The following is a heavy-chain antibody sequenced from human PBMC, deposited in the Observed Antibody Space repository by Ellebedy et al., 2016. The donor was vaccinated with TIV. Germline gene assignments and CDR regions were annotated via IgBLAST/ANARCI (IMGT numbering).Heavy chain of an antibody. D-gene: IGHD2-2*01. CDR3: ARHGEGTSLPRGYYYGMDV. V-gene: IGHV4-61*01. CDR1: GGSVRSGSYY. J-gene: IGHJ6*04. CDR2: IYYSGTT. Sequence: MPSETLSLTCSVSGGSVRSGSYYWSWIRQPPGKGLEWIGYIYYSGTTSYNPSLRSRVTISVDTSKNLFSLNLSSVTAADTAVYYCARHGEGTSLPRGYYYGMDVWGKGTTVTVSS.